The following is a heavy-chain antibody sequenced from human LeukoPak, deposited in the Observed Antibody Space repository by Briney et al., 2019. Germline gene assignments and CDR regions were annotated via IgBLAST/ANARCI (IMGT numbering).Heavy chain of an antibody. CDR3: ARVGDGSADY. CDR2: IIPSLGIA. D-gene: IGHD5-24*01. J-gene: IGHJ4*02. CDR1: GGTFSSYA. Sequence: ASVTVSFKASGGTFSSYAISWVRQPPAQGLEWMGSIIPSLGIANYAQKFQGRVTITADKSTSTAYMELSSLKSEDTAVYYCARVGDGSADYWGQGTLVTVSS. V-gene: IGHV1-69*04.